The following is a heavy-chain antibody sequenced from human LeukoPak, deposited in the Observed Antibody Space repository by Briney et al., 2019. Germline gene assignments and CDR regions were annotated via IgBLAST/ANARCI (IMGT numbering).Heavy chain of an antibody. CDR2: IYPGDSDT. CDR3: ARESYDSSGYFVDY. Sequence: PGEALKISCKGSGYSFTSYWIAWVRQMPGKGVEGMGIIYPGDSDTRYSPSFQGQVTISADKYISTAYLPWSSLKASDTAMYYCARESYDSSGYFVDYWGQRTLVTVSS. J-gene: IGHJ4*02. V-gene: IGHV5-51*01. D-gene: IGHD3-22*01. CDR1: GYSFTSYW.